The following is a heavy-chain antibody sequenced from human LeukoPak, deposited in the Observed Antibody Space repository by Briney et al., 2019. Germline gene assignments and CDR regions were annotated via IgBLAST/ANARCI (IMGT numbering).Heavy chain of an antibody. CDR2: VSADGGST. CDR1: GFTFNIFA. Sequence: PGGSLRLSCAASGFTFNIFAINWVRQAPGKGLEYVSAVSADGGSTYYANSVKGRFTISRDNSKNMLYLQMGSLRGDDMAVYYCARRQCTSSSFYLDYWGQGTLVTVPS. CDR3: ARRQCTSSSFYLDY. V-gene: IGHV3-64*01. J-gene: IGHJ4*02. D-gene: IGHD2-2*01.